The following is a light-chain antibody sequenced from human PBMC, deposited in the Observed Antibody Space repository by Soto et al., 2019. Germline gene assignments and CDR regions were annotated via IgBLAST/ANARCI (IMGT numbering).Light chain of an antibody. J-gene: IGLJ3*02. CDR1: SSNIGAGYD. Sequence: QSVLTQPPSVSGAPGQRVTISCTGSSSNIGAGYDVHWYQQLPGTAPKLLIYGNSNRPSGVPDRFSGSKSGTSASLAITGLHVEDEADYYCPSYDISLSGWVFGGGAKLTAL. CDR3: PSYDISLSGWV. CDR2: GNS. V-gene: IGLV1-40*01.